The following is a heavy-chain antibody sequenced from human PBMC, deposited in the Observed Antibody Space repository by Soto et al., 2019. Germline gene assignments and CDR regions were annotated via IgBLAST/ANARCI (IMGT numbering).Heavy chain of an antibody. V-gene: IGHV1-69*01. CDR1: GGTFSSYA. CDR3: ASAPNSGYDYYFDY. CDR2: IIPIFGTA. J-gene: IGHJ4*02. Sequence: QVQLVQSGAEVKKPGSSVKVSCKASGGTFSSYAISWVRQAPGQGLEWMGGIIPIFGTANYAQKFQGRGTITADESTSTAYMELSSLRSEDTAVYYCASAPNSGYDYYFDYWGQGTLVTVSS. D-gene: IGHD5-12*01.